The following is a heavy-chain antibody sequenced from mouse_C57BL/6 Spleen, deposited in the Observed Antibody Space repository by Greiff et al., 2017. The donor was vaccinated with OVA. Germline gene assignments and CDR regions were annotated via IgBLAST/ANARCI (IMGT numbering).Heavy chain of an antibody. CDR2: IYPGDGDT. V-gene: IGHV1-82*01. CDR1: GYAFSSSW. D-gene: IGHD2-5*01. Sequence: VQLVESGPELVKPGASVKISCKASGYAFSSSWMNWVKQRPGKGLEWIGRIYPGDGDTNYNGKFKGKATLTADKSSSTAYMQLSSLTSEDSAVYFCARYYSNYEAYAMDYWGQGTSVTVSS. J-gene: IGHJ4*01. CDR3: ARYYSNYEAYAMDY.